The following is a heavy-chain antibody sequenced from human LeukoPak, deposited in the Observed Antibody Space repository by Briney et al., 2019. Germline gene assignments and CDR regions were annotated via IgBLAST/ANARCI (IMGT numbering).Heavy chain of an antibody. CDR1: GGSISSSSYY. Sequence: SETLSLTCTVSGGSISSSSYYWAWIRQPPGEGLEWNGSIYYRVSTYNNPSLKTRATIPVHTTNNQFSLKLSSVPEADTAVYYCARNITLVDSYSFDYRGQGTLITVSS. V-gene: IGHV4-39*01. CDR2: IYYRVST. D-gene: IGHD3-10*01. CDR3: ARNITLVDSYSFDY. J-gene: IGHJ4*02.